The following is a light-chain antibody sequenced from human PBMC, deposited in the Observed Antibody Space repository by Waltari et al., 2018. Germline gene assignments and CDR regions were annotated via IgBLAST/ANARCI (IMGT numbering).Light chain of an antibody. Sequence: IQMTQSPSTLSASVGDRVTIPCRASHTITNWLAWYQQKPGKAPNVLIYDASTLESGVPSRFSGRGSGTEFTLTINSLQPDDFATYYCQHYNSFSHIYTFGQGTKLEI. CDR1: HTITNW. CDR3: QHYNSFSHIYT. V-gene: IGKV1-5*01. CDR2: DAS. J-gene: IGKJ2*01.